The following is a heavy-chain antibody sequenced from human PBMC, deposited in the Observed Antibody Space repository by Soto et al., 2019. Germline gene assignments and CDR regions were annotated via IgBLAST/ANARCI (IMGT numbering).Heavy chain of an antibody. Sequence: QVQLQESGPGLVKPSEALSLTCTVSGGSISSYYWSWIRQPPGKGLEWIGYIYYSGSTNYNPSLKSRVTISVDTSKYQFSLKLSSVTAADTAVYYCAGASTVTKFDWFDPWGQGTLVTVSS. D-gene: IGHD4-17*01. CDR2: IYYSGST. CDR1: GGSISSYY. J-gene: IGHJ5*02. V-gene: IGHV4-59*01. CDR3: AGASTVTKFDWFDP.